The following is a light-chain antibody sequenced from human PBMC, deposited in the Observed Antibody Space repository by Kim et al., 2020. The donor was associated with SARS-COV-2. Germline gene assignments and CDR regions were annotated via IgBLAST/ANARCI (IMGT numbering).Light chain of an antibody. Sequence: GQKVPISCSGSSPNIGNNYVSWYQQLPGTAPKLLIYDNNKRPSGIPDRFSGSKSGTSATLGITGLQTGDEADYYCGTWDSSLSAGVFGGGTQLTVL. CDR1: SPNIGNNY. J-gene: IGLJ3*02. CDR3: GTWDSSLSAGV. CDR2: DNN. V-gene: IGLV1-51*01.